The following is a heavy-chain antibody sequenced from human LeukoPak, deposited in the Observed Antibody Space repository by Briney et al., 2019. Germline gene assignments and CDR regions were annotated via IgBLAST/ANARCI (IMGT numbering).Heavy chain of an antibody. J-gene: IGHJ5*02. D-gene: IGHD6-13*01. Sequence: PGESLKISCKGSGYSFTSYWIGWVRQMPGKGLEWMGIIYPGDSDTRYSPSFQGQVTISADKSISTAYLQWSSLKASDTAMYYCARRGIAAAGTNWFDHWGQGTLVTASS. CDR3: ARRGIAAAGTNWFDH. V-gene: IGHV5-51*03. CDR1: GYSFTSYW. CDR2: IYPGDSDT.